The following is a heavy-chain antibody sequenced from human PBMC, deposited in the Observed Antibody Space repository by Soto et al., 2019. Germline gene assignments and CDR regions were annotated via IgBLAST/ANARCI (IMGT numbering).Heavy chain of an antibody. CDR1: GGSISSYY. CDR2: IYYSGST. D-gene: IGHD2-2*01. Sequence: SETLSLTCTVSGGSISSYYWSWSRQPPGKGLEWIGYIYYSGSTNYNPSLKSRVTISVDTSKNQLSLKLSSVTAADTAVYYCATYGPCGSSTSCYDWGAHYYYYYGMDVWGHGTTVTVSS. V-gene: IGHV4-59*08. J-gene: IGHJ6*02. CDR3: ATYGPCGSSTSCYDWGAHYYYYYGMDV.